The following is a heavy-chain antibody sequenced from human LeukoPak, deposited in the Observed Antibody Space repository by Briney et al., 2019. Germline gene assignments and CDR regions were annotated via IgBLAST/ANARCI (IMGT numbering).Heavy chain of an antibody. CDR3: ARDYAPWSDYGDARWFQH. CDR1: GYTFTNYA. V-gene: IGHV1-18*01. CDR2: ISVYNGNT. D-gene: IGHD4-17*01. Sequence: ASVKVSCKASGYTFTNYAIHWVRQAPGQGLEWMGWISVYNGNTNYAQKFQGRVTMTTDTSTSTTYMELRSLRSDDTAMYYCARDYAPWSDYGDARWFQHWGQGTLVTVSS. J-gene: IGHJ1*01.